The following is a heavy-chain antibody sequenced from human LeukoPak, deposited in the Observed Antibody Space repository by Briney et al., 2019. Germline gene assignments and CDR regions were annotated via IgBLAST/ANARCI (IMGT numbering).Heavy chain of an antibody. CDR1: SDSISRTTYH. Sequence: SSETLSLTCTVSSDSISRTTYHWAWIRQPPGKGLEWNGSNYYAGNTYYHPSLKSRVSISVDTSKNQFSLKLTSVTAADTAVYYCARHGEAVSGGFDFWGQGTQVPVSS. J-gene: IGHJ4*02. V-gene: IGHV4-39*01. CDR3: ARHGEAVSGGFDF. D-gene: IGHD6-19*01. CDR2: NYYAGNT.